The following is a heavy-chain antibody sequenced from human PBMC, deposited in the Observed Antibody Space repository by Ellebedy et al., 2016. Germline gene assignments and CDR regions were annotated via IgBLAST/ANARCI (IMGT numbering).Heavy chain of an antibody. V-gene: IGHV4-31*03. D-gene: IGHD1-14*01. CDR1: GASTSGTGITY. CDR3: ARAVGAGINWFDV. J-gene: IGHJ5*02. CDR2: IYYRGST. Sequence: SETLSLTCTVSGASTSGTGITYWSWIRQHPGKGLEWIGYIYYRGSTYYNPSLQSRVSLSVDTSKSQFSLEVRSLTAADTAVYYCARAVGAGINWFDVWGQGTLVTVSS.